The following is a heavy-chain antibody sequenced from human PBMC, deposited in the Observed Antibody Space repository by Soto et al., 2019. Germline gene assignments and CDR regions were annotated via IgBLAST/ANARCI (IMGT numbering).Heavy chain of an antibody. J-gene: IGHJ4*02. Sequence: SETLSLTCTVSGGSISSYYWSWIRQPPGKGLEWIGYIYYSGSTNYNPSLKSRVSISVDTSKNQFSLKLSSVAAADTAVYYCARDSTPDYYDSSGYLHFDYWGQGTLVTVSS. V-gene: IGHV4-59*01. D-gene: IGHD3-22*01. CDR2: IYYSGST. CDR1: GGSISSYY. CDR3: ARDSTPDYYDSSGYLHFDY.